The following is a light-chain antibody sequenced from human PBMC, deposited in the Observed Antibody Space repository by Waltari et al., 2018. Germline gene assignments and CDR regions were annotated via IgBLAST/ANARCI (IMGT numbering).Light chain of an antibody. J-gene: IGKJ1*01. V-gene: IGKV3-11*01. CDR1: QSVSSY. Sequence: EIVLTQSPGTLSLSPGERATLPCRASQSVSSYLASYQQQPGQAPRLLINDASKRATSIPARCSGSGSGTDYTLPISSLVHEDFAVYYCQQRGDWPRLTFGQGTKVEIK. CDR2: DAS. CDR3: QQRGDWPRLT.